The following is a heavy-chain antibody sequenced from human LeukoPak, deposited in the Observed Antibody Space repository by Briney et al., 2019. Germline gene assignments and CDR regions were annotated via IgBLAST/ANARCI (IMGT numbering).Heavy chain of an antibody. D-gene: IGHD2-2*01. J-gene: IGHJ4*02. CDR2: IIPIFGTA. CDR3: ARRIPRLEDIVVVPAATYYFDY. Sequence: SVKVSCKASGGTFSSYAISWVRQAPGQGLEWMGGIIPIFGTANYAQKFQGRVTITADESTSTAYMELSSLRSEDTAVYYCARRIPRLEDIVVVPAATYYFDYWGQGTLVTVSS. CDR1: GGTFSSYA. V-gene: IGHV1-69*13.